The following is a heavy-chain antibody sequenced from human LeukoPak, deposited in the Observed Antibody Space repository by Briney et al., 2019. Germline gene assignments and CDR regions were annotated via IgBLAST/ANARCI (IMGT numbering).Heavy chain of an antibody. CDR1: GYSFTNYW. D-gene: IGHD3-10*01. V-gene: IGHV1-3*03. J-gene: IGHJ5*02. CDR3: ARALRGSWFDP. Sequence: GESLKISCKGSGYSFTNYWIGWVRQAPGQRLEWMGWINAGNGNTKYSQEFQGRVTITRDTSASTAYMELSSLRSEDMAVYYCARALRGSWFDPWGQGTLVTVSS. CDR2: INAGNGNT.